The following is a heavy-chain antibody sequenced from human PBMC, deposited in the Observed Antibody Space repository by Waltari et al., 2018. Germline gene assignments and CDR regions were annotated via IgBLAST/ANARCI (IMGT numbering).Heavy chain of an antibody. Sequence: EVQLVESGGGLIQPGGSLRLSCAASGFTVNTNYVSWVRQAPGKGLEWVSTIFYNGRTDHAGSVKGRFTISRDNAKSNLYLQMNSLRGEETAMYYCAKRTVVPGVPGMADYWGQGTLVTVSS. CDR2: IFYNGRT. D-gene: IGHD4-4*01. J-gene: IGHJ4*02. V-gene: IGHV3-53*01. CDR1: GFTVNTNY. CDR3: AKRTVVPGVPGMADY.